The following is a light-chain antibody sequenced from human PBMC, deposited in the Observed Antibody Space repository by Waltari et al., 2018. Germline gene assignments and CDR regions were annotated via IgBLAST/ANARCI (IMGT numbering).Light chain of an antibody. CDR2: GAS. V-gene: IGKV3-20*01. Sequence: EIVLTQSPGTLSLSPGERATLSCRASQSVRSNYVAWYQQKPGQAPRLRIYGASSRATGIPDRFSGSGSGTDFILSISRLEAEDFAVYYCQQYGTSPRTFGQGTKLEIK. CDR1: QSVRSNY. J-gene: IGKJ2*01. CDR3: QQYGTSPRT.